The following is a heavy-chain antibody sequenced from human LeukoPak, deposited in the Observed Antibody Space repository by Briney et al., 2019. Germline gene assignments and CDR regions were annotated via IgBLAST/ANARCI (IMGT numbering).Heavy chain of an antibody. Sequence: SETLSLTCTVPGGSISSSNYYWSWIRQHPGKGLEWIGYIYYSGSTYYSPSLKSRVTISVDTSKNQFSLKLSSVTAADTAVYYCARARRDGYNYFDYWGQGTLVTVSS. J-gene: IGHJ4*02. CDR3: ARARRDGYNYFDY. CDR1: GGSISSSNYY. D-gene: IGHD5-24*01. V-gene: IGHV4-31*03. CDR2: IYYSGST.